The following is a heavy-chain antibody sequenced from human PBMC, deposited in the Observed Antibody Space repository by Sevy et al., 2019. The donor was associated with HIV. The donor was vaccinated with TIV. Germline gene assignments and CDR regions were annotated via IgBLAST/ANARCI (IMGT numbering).Heavy chain of an antibody. V-gene: IGHV1-58*01. CDR1: GFTFTSSA. D-gene: IGHD2-2*02. J-gene: IGHJ6*02. CDR2: IVVGSGNT. CDR3: AAAQSAIGYYYYYGIDV. Sequence: ASVKVYCKASGFTFTSSAVQWVRQARGQRLEWIGWIVVGSGNTNYAQKFQERVTITRDMSTSTAYMELSSLRSEDTAVYYCAAAQSAIGYYYYYGIDVRGQGTTVTVSS.